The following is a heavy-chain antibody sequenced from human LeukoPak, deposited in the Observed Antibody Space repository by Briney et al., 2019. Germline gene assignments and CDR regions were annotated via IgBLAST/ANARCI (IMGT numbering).Heavy chain of an antibody. J-gene: IGHJ4*02. D-gene: IGHD4-17*01. CDR1: GFTFSSYT. V-gene: IGHV3-21*01. CDR2: ISSGSANI. CDR3: ARGRDSDYAFDY. Sequence: GGSLRLSCAASGFTFSSYTINCVRQAPGKGLEWVSSISSGSANIYYADSVKGRFTISRDNAKNSLYLQMNSLRDEDTAVYYCARGRDSDYAFDYWGQGTLVTVSS.